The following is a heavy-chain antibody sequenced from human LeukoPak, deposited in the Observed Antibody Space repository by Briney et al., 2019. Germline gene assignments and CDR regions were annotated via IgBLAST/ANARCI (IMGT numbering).Heavy chain of an antibody. D-gene: IGHD6-13*01. V-gene: IGHV1-69*01. CDR2: IIPIFGTA. CDR3: ARGGSAAAGIVDY. J-gene: IGHJ4*02. Sequence: SVKVSCKASGGTFSSYATSWVRQAPGQGLEWMGGIIPIFGTANYAQKFQGRVTFTADESTSTAYMELSSLRSEDTAVYYCARGGSAAAGIVDYWGQGTLVTVSS. CDR1: GGTFSSYA.